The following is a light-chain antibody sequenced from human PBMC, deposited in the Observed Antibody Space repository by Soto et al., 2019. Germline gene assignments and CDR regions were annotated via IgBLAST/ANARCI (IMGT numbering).Light chain of an antibody. CDR2: GAF. Sequence: IMVKISPATLSLTTGERATLSCRASPIVTNYLAWYQQKPGQPPRLLIYGAFNRAAGIPARFSGSGSGTDFTLTISSLEPEDSAVYYCQQRNIWPPVTFGQGTRLEI. J-gene: IGKJ5*01. CDR3: QQRNIWPPVT. CDR1: PIVTNY. V-gene: IGKV3-11*01.